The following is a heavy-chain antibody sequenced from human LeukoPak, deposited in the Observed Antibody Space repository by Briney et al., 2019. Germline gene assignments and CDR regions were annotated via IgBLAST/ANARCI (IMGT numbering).Heavy chain of an antibody. J-gene: IGHJ4*02. Sequence: PGGSLRLSCAASGFTFSNYAMSWVRQAPGKGLEWVSGISGSGTSTYYADSVKGRFTISRDNSKNTLYQQMNSLRAEDTAVYYCASRNYYDSSGYYYYYFDYWGQGILVTVSS. CDR2: ISGSGTST. CDR3: ASRNYYDSSGYYYYYFDY. D-gene: IGHD3-22*01. V-gene: IGHV3-23*01. CDR1: GFTFSNYA.